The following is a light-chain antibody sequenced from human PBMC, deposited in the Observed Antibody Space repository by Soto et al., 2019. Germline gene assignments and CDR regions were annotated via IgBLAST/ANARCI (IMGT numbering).Light chain of an antibody. CDR1: QSVRSN. V-gene: IGKV3-15*01. Sequence: EIVMTQAPSTLSVSPLERATLSCRARQSVRSNLAWYQQIPGQAPRLLIYDASTGATGIPARFSGSGSGTEFTLTISSLQSEDFAVYYCQQYGSSPPISFGQGTRLEIK. CDR2: DAS. CDR3: QQYGSSPPIS. J-gene: IGKJ5*01.